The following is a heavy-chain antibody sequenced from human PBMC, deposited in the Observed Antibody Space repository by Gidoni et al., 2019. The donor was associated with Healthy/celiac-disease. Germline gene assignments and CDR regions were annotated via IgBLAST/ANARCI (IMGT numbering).Heavy chain of an antibody. CDR2: MNPNSGNT. CDR3: ARGNRIVGASPFGY. J-gene: IGHJ4*02. V-gene: IGHV1-8*01. D-gene: IGHD1-26*01. Sequence: QVQLVQSGAEVKKPGASVKVYCKASGYTFTSYDINWVRQATGQGLEWMGWMNPNSGNTGYAQKFQGRVTMTRNTSISTAYMELSSLRSEDTAVYYCARGNRIVGASPFGYWGQGTLVTVSS. CDR1: GYTFTSYD.